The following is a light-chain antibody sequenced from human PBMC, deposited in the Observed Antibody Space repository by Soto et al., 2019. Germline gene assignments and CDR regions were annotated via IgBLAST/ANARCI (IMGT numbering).Light chain of an antibody. Sequence: QSVLAPPPSVSGAPGQGVSISCSGTSSNIGAGYDVHWYQHLPGTAPKLLIYGSTHRPSGVPDRFSGSKSDTSASLAITGLQADDEADYYCQSYDSNLSGSVFGTGTKVTVL. CDR1: SSNIGAGYD. CDR3: QSYDSNLSGSV. J-gene: IGLJ1*01. CDR2: GST. V-gene: IGLV1-40*01.